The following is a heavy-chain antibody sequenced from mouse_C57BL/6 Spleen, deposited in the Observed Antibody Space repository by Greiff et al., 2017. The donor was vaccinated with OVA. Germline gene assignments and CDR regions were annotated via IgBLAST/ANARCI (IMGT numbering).Heavy chain of an antibody. D-gene: IGHD4-1*01. CDR2: LDPEPGGT. V-gene: IGHV1-15*01. J-gene: IGHJ2*01. CDR3: TRDGTYYFDY. Sequence: VQLQQSGAELVRPGASVTLSCKASGYTFTDYEMHWVKQTPVHGLEWIGALDPEPGGTAYNQKFKGKAILTADKSSSTAYMELRSLTSEDSAVYYCTRDGTYYFDYWGQGTTLTVSS. CDR1: GYTFTDYE.